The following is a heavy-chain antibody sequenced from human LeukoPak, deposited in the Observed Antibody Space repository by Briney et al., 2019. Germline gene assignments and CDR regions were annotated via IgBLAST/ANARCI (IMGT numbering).Heavy chain of an antibody. CDR3: ARNLGATADY. D-gene: IGHD1-26*01. J-gene: IGHJ4*02. Sequence: QPGGSLRLSCAASGFTFSSYAMSWVRQAPGKGLEWVSVIYTGGSTYYADSMKGRFTISRDNSKNTVYLQMDSLRAEDTAIYYCARNLGATADYWGQGTLVTVSS. CDR1: GFTFSSYA. V-gene: IGHV3-66*01. CDR2: IYTGGST.